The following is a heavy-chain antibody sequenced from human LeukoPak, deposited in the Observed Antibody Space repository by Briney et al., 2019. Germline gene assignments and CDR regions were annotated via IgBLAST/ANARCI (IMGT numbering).Heavy chain of an antibody. D-gene: IGHD1-20*01. V-gene: IGHV3-23*01. CDR1: GFPLSSYA. CDR2: TSSSDPGT. Sequence: GGSLRLSCAASGFPLSSYAMSWVRQGPGKGLEWVAATSSSDPGTYHADSVRGRFTISRDNSKNTLYLQMNRLRVEDAAVYYCASPYNWNDEFAFDIWGQGTMVTVSS. CDR3: ASPYNWNDEFAFDI. J-gene: IGHJ3*02.